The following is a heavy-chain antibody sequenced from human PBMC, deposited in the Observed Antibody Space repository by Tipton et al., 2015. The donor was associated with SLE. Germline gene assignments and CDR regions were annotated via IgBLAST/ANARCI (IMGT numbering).Heavy chain of an antibody. CDR2: ISWNSGSI. V-gene: IGHV3-9*01. CDR1: GFTFDDYA. Sequence: SLRLSCAASGFTFDDYAMHWVRQAPGKGLEWVSGISWNSGSIGYADSVKGRFTISRDNAKNSLYLQMNSLRAEDTALYYCARDGRRGNSYFDYWGQGTLVTVSS. CDR3: ARDGRRGNSYFDY. D-gene: IGHD4-23*01. J-gene: IGHJ4*02.